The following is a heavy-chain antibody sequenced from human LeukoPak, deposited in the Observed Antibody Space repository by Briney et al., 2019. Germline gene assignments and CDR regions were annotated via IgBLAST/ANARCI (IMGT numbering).Heavy chain of an antibody. CDR1: GGSISRYY. Sequence: PSETLSLTCTVSGGSISRYYWSWIRQPPGKGLEWIGYINYSGNTNYNPSLKSRVTISVDTSKNQFSLKLRSVTAADTAVYYCARDPHYGDILNDPFDMWGQGTMVTVSS. CDR2: INYSGNT. CDR3: ARDPHYGDILNDPFDM. J-gene: IGHJ3*02. D-gene: IGHD4-17*01. V-gene: IGHV4-59*01.